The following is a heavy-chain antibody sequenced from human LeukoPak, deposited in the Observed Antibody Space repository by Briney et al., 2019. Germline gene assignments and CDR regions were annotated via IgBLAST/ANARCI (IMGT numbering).Heavy chain of an antibody. CDR1: GFTFSSYG. J-gene: IGHJ6*02. Sequence: GGSLRLSCAASGFTFSSYGMHWVGQAPGKGLEWVAVIWYDGSNKYYADSVKGRFTISRDNSKNTLYLQMNSLRAEDTAVYYCARVDTAMVLYGMDVWSQGTTVTVSS. V-gene: IGHV3-33*01. CDR2: IWYDGSNK. CDR3: ARVDTAMVLYGMDV. D-gene: IGHD5-18*01.